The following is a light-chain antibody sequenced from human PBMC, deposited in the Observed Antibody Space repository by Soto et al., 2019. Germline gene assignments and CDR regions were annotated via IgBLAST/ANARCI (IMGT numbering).Light chain of an antibody. V-gene: IGKV1-27*01. J-gene: IGKJ1*01. Sequence: DIQMTQSPSSLSASVGDRVTITCRASQGISRFLAWYQQKPGKVPKLLIYAASILQSGVPPRFSGSGFGTDFTLTISSLQPEDVATYYCQKYNTVPRTFGQGTKVDI. CDR2: AAS. CDR1: QGISRF. CDR3: QKYNTVPRT.